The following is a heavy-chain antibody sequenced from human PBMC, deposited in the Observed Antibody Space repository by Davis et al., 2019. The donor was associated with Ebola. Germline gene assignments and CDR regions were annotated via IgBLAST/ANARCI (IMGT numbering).Heavy chain of an antibody. Sequence: GESLKISCAASGFTFSSYSMNWVRQAPGKGLEWVSAISGSGGSTYYADSVKGRFTISRDNSKNTLYLQMNSLRAEDTAVYYCATRIAAAGTVRADYWGQGTLVTVSS. CDR1: GFTFSSYS. CDR2: ISGSGGST. J-gene: IGHJ4*02. V-gene: IGHV3-23*01. CDR3: ATRIAAAGTVRADY. D-gene: IGHD6-13*01.